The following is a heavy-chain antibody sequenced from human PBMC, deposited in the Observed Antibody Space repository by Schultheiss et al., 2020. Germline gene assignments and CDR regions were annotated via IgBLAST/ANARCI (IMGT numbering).Heavy chain of an antibody. CDR3: ARLFYSNYVWFDP. D-gene: IGHD4-11*01. V-gene: IGHV1-46*01. J-gene: IGHJ5*02. CDR1: GGTFSSYA. CDR2: INPSGGST. Sequence: ASVKVSCKASGGTFSSYAISWVRQAPGQGLEWMGIINPSGGSTSYAQKFQGRVTMTTDTSTSTAYMELRNLRSDDTAVYYCARLFYSNYVWFDPWGQGTLVTVSS.